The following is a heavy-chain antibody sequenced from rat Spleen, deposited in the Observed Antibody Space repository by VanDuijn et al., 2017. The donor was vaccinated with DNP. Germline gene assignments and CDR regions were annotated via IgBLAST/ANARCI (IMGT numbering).Heavy chain of an antibody. V-gene: IGHV5-29*01. J-gene: IGHJ2*01. CDR2: ILYDNSRT. D-gene: IGHD1-10*01. CDR3: AREQHYHFDY. CDR1: GFTFSKYG. Sequence: EVQLVESGGGLVQPGRSLKLSCAASGFTFSKYGMAWVRQAPRKGLEWVATILYDNSRTYYRDSVKGRFTISRDDAKSSLYLQMNSLKSEDTATYYCAREQHYHFDYWGQGVMVTVSS.